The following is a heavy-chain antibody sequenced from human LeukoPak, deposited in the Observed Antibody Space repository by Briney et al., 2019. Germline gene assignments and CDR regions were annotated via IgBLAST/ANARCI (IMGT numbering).Heavy chain of an antibody. D-gene: IGHD3-22*01. CDR1: GFTFDDYA. CDR3: TRLGGRYYDSSGYD. V-gene: IGHV3-9*01. CDR2: IHWNSDSI. Sequence: PGRSLRLSCAVSGFTFDDYAMHWVRQVPGKGLEWVSGIHWNSDSIGYADSVKGRFTTSRDNAKNSLYLQMNSLKTEDTAVYYCTRLGGRYYDSSGYDWGQGTLVTVSS. J-gene: IGHJ4*02.